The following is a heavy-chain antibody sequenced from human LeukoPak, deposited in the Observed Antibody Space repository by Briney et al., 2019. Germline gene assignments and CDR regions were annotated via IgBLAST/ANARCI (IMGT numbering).Heavy chain of an antibody. CDR2: ISGSGGST. Sequence: GGSLRLSCAASGLTLSSYAMSWVRQAPGKGLEWVSAISGSGGSTYYADSVKGRFTISRDNSKNTLYLQMNSLRAEDTAVYYCARGYSSGWYVSWFDPWGQGTLVTVSS. J-gene: IGHJ5*02. D-gene: IGHD6-19*01. V-gene: IGHV3-23*01. CDR1: GLTLSSYA. CDR3: ARGYSSGWYVSWFDP.